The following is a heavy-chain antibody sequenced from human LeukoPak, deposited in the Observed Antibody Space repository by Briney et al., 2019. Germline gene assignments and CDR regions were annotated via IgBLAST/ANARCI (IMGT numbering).Heavy chain of an antibody. V-gene: IGHV3-23*01. D-gene: IGHD5-18*01. CDR3: AKDSGYSYGRYFDY. Sequence: GGSLRLSCAASGFTFSSYAMSWVRQAPGKGLEWVSAISGSGGSTYYADSVKGRFTISGDNSKNTLYLQMNSLRAEDTAVYYCAKDSGYSYGRYFDYWGQGTLVTVSS. J-gene: IGHJ4*02. CDR1: GFTFSSYA. CDR2: ISGSGGST.